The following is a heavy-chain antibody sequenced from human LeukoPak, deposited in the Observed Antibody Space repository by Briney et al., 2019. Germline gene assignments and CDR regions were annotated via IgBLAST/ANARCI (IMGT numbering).Heavy chain of an antibody. J-gene: IGHJ4*02. Sequence: PSETLSLTCTVSGGSISSYYWSWIRQSPGKGLEWIGYIYYSGSTNYNPSLKSRVTISVDTSKNQFSLKLSSVTAADTAVYYCARHYYDSSGHFLTDYWGQGTLVTVSS. CDR1: GGSISSYY. V-gene: IGHV4-59*08. D-gene: IGHD3-22*01. CDR2: IYYSGST. CDR3: ARHYYDSSGHFLTDY.